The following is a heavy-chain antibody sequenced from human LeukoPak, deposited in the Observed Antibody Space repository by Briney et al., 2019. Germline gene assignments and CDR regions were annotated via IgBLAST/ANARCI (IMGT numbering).Heavy chain of an antibody. Sequence: ASVKVSCKASGGTFSSYAISWVRQAPGQGLEWMGGIIPIFGTANYAQKFQGRVTITTDESTSTAYMELSSLRSEDTAVYYCARDWGFGGSGSWFDPWGQGTLVTVSS. D-gene: IGHD6-19*01. CDR3: ARDWGFGGSGSWFDP. V-gene: IGHV1-69*05. J-gene: IGHJ5*02. CDR1: GGTFSSYA. CDR2: IIPIFGTA.